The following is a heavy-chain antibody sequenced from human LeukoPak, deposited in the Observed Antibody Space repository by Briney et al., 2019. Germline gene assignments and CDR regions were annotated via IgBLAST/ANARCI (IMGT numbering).Heavy chain of an antibody. CDR3: ASERYSYAYFFDY. D-gene: IGHD5-18*01. CDR1: GFTFSTYW. V-gene: IGHV3-7*01. J-gene: IGHJ4*02. Sequence: GGSLRLSCAASGFTFSTYWMTWVRQAPGKGLEWVANIRHDGGEKYYVNSVRGRFTISRDNAKNSLYLQMNSLRAEDTAVYYCASERYSYAYFFDYWGQGTLVTVSS. CDR2: IRHDGGEK.